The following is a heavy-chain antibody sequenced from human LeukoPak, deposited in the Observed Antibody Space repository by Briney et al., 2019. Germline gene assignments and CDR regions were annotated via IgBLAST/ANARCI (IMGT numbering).Heavy chain of an antibody. CDR1: GGSISSYY. D-gene: IGHD2-2*01. CDR3: AGPRYCSSTSCYAIKY. J-gene: IGHJ4*02. CDR2: IYTSGST. Sequence: SETLSLTCTVSGGSISSYYWSWIRRPPGKGLEWIGYIYTSGSTNYNPSLKSRVTISVDTSKNQFSLKLSSVTAADTAVYYCAGPRYCSSTSCYAIKYWGQGTLVTVSS. V-gene: IGHV4-4*09.